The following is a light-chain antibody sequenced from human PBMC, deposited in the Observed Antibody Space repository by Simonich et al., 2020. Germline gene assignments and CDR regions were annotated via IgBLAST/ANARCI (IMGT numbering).Light chain of an antibody. V-gene: IGLV3-21*03. CDR1: NIGSKS. J-gene: IGLJ2*01. Sequence: SYVLTQPPSVSVAPGKTARITCGGNNIGSKSVHWYQQKPGQAPVLVVYDDSDRPSGITERFSGSNSGNTATLTISRVEAGDEADYYCQVWDSSSDVVFGGGTTLTVL. CDR2: DDS. CDR3: QVWDSSSDVV.